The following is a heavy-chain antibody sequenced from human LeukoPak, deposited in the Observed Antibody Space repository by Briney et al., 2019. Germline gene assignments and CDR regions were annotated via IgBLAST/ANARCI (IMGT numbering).Heavy chain of an antibody. V-gene: IGHV3-21*01. J-gene: IGHJ6*02. CDR2: ISSSSSYI. CDR1: GFTFSSYS. D-gene: IGHD3-22*01. Sequence: GTSLRLSCAASGFTFSSYSMNWVRQAPGKGLEWVSSISSSSSYIYYADSVKGRFTISRDNAKNSLYLQMNSLRAEDTAVYYCARDKAYYHDSSGYYYPLDYYYGMDVWGQGTTVTVSS. CDR3: ARDKAYYHDSSGYYYPLDYYYGMDV.